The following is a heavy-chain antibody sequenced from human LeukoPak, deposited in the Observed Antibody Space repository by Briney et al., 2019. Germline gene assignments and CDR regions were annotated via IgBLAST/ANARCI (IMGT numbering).Heavy chain of an antibody. V-gene: IGHV4-59*01. J-gene: IGHJ4*02. CDR3: ARVGYDSSGYYYADY. Sequence: SETLSLTCTASGASISSYYWSWIRQPPGKGLEWIGYIYYSGSTNYNPSLKSRVTISVDTSKNQFSLKLSSVTAADTAVYYCARVGYDSSGYYYADYWGLGTLVTVSS. D-gene: IGHD3-22*01. CDR1: GASISSYY. CDR2: IYYSGST.